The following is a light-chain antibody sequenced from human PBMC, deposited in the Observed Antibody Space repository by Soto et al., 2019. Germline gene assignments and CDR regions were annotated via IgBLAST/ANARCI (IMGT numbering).Light chain of an antibody. J-gene: IGKJ5*01. CDR1: QTVSSSY. CDR2: GAS. V-gene: IGKV3-20*01. CDR3: QQYTGPPTT. Sequence: EIILTQSPDTLSLSTGERATLSCRASQTVSSSYLAWGQQRPGQAPRLLIYGASTRAAGIPDRFSGSGSGTDFTLTITRLEPEDSAVYFCQQYTGPPTTFGQGTRLEV.